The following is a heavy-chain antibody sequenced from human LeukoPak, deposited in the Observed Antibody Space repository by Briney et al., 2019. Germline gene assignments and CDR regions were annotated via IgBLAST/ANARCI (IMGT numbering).Heavy chain of an antibody. Sequence: GGSLRLSCAASGFTFDDYGMSWVRQAPGKGLEWVSGINWNGGTTGYADSVKGRFTISRDNAKNSLYLQMNSLRAEDTALYYCARAVTHYDILSGRTPYYFDYWGQGTLVTVSS. V-gene: IGHV3-20*04. CDR1: GFTFDDYG. J-gene: IGHJ4*02. CDR2: INWNGGTT. CDR3: ARAVTHYDILSGRTPYYFDY. D-gene: IGHD3-9*01.